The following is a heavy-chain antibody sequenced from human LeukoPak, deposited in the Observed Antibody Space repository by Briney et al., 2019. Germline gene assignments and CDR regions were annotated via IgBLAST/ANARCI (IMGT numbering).Heavy chain of an antibody. J-gene: IGHJ3*02. CDR2: ISSSSYI. CDR1: GFTFSSYS. CDR3: ARDVSAGEYSSLGDAFDI. D-gene: IGHD6-6*01. V-gene: IGHV3-21*01. Sequence: GGSLRLPCAASGFTFSSYSTNWVRQAPGKGLEWVSSISSSSYIYYADSVKGRFTISRDNAKNLLYLQMNSLRAEDTAVYYCARDVSAGEYSSLGDAFDIWGQGTMVTVSS.